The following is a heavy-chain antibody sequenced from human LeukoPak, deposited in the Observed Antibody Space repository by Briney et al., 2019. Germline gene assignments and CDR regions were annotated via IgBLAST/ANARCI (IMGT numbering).Heavy chain of an antibody. CDR2: INPNSGGT. D-gene: IGHD3-10*01. Sequence: ASVKVSCKASGYTFTGYYMHWVRQAPGQGLEWMGWINPNSGGTNYAQKFQGRVTMTRDTSISTAYMELSRLRSDDTAVYYCARARYGSGSYQRPNFDYWGQGTLVTVSS. V-gene: IGHV1-2*02. CDR3: ARARYGSGSYQRPNFDY. CDR1: GYTFTGYY. J-gene: IGHJ4*02.